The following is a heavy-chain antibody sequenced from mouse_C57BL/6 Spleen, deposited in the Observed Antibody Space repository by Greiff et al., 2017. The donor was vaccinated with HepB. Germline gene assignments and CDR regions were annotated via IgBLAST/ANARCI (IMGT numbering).Heavy chain of an antibody. CDR3: AREGLYYGSISWYFDV. J-gene: IGHJ1*03. CDR1: GFTFSSYA. CDR2: ISDGGSYT. D-gene: IGHD1-1*01. V-gene: IGHV5-4*01. Sequence: DVRLVESGGGLVKPGGSLKLSCAASGFTFSSYAMSWVRQTPEKRLEWVATISDGGSYTNYPDNVKGQFPISRDNAKNNLYLQMSHLQSEEPDMFYCAREGLYYGSISWYFDVGGTGTTVTVSS.